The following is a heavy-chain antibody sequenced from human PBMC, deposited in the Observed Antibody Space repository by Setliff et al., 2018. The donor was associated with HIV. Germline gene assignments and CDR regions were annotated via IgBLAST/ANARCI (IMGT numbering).Heavy chain of an antibody. CDR2: IYYSGST. D-gene: IGHD3-3*01. Sequence: SETLSLTCTVSGGSISSYYWSWIRQPPGKGLEWIGYIYYSGSTNYNPSLKSRVTISVDTSKKQFSLKLSSVTAAETAVYYCARDRGYNFWSGYSNAFDIWGQGTMVTVSS. CDR1: GGSISSYY. V-gene: IGHV4-59*01. CDR3: ARDRGYNFWSGYSNAFDI. J-gene: IGHJ3*02.